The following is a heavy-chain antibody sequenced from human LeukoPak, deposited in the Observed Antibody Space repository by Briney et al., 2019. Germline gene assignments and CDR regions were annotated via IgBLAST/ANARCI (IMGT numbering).Heavy chain of an antibody. Sequence: PSETLSLTCTVSVGSICSSSYYWGWIRQPPGKVLEWIGSIYYSGSTYYNPSLKSRVTISVDTSKNQFSLKLSSVTAADTAVYYCVAIQSRDDRGVGYWGQGTLVTVSS. V-gene: IGHV4-39*01. J-gene: IGHJ4*02. D-gene: IGHD2-2*02. CDR2: IYYSGST. CDR1: VGSICSSSYY. CDR3: VAIQSRDDRGVGY.